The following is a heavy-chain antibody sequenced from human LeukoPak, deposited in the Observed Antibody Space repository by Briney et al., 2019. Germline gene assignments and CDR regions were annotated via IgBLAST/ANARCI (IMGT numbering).Heavy chain of an antibody. V-gene: IGHV3-21*01. CDR3: AREGSSCFDL. D-gene: IGHD6-13*01. Sequence: GGSLRLSCAASGFTFSSYSMNWVRQAPGKGLEWVSSISSSSSYIYYGDSVRGRFTISRDNAKNSLYLQMSSLRDEDTAVYYCAREGSSCFDLWGQGTLVTVPS. CDR2: ISSSSSYI. CDR1: GFTFSSYS. J-gene: IGHJ4*02.